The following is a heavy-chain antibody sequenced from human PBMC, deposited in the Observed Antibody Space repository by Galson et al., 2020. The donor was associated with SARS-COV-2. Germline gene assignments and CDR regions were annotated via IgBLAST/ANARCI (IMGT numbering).Heavy chain of an antibody. CDR2: IYTSGST. D-gene: IGHD5-12*01. V-gene: IGHV4-61*02. J-gene: IGHJ6*02. CDR3: ARDPRLKWRKDYYCGMDV. CDR1: GGSISSGSYY. Sequence: SETLSLTCTASGGSISSGSYYWSWIRQPAGKGLEWIVRIYTSGSTNYNPSLKSRVTISVDTSKNQFSLKLSPVTAADTAVYYCARDPRLKWRKDYYCGMDVWGQGTMVTVSS.